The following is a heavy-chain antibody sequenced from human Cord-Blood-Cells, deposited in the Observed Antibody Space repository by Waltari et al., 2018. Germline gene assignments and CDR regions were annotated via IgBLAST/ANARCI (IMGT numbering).Heavy chain of an antibody. CDR2: IYHSGST. D-gene: IGHD2-2*02. V-gene: IGHV4-38-2*02. Sequence: QVQLQESGPGLVKPSETLSLTCTVSGYSISSGYSWGWIRQPPGKGLEWIGSIYHSGSTYYNPSLKSRVTISVDTSKNQFSLKLSSVTAADTAVYYCARVYNYWGQGTLVTVSS. CDR3: ARVYNY. CDR1: GYSISSGYS. J-gene: IGHJ4*02.